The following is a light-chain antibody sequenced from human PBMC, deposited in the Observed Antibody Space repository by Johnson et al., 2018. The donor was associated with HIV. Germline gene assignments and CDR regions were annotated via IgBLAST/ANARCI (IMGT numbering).Light chain of an antibody. CDR3: GVWDASLSPHYV. CDR2: EDN. Sequence: QSVLTQPPSMSAAPGQRVNISCSGHSSNIENYFVSWYQQLPGAAPRLLIYEDNKRPSGIPDRFSGSKSGASATLGITGLQTGDEADYYCGVWDASLSPHYVFGTGTTVIVL. J-gene: IGLJ1*01. V-gene: IGLV1-51*02. CDR1: SSNIENYF.